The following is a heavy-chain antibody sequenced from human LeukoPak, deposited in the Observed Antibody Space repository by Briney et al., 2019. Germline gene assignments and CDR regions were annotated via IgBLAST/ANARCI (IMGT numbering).Heavy chain of an antibody. V-gene: IGHV3-33*01. Sequence: GGSLRLSCAASGFTFSSYGMHWVRQAPGKGLEWVAVIWYDGSNKYYADSVKGRFTISRDNSKNTLYLQMNSLRAEDTAVYYCARDRRQLVRGTFDYWGQGTLVTVSS. CDR1: GFTFSSYG. CDR3: ARDRRQLVRGTFDY. CDR2: IWYDGSNK. J-gene: IGHJ4*02. D-gene: IGHD6-13*01.